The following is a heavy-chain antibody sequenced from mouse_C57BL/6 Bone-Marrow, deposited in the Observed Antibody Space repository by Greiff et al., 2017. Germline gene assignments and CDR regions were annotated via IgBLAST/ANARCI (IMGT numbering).Heavy chain of an antibody. CDR3: ARSEHMGYGNCWYCDV. J-gene: IGHJ1*03. D-gene: IGHD2-1*01. Sequence: VQLQQPGAELVKPGASVKMSCKASGYTFTSYWITWVKQRPGQGLEWIGDIYPGSGSTNYNEKFKSKATLTVDTSSSTAYMQLSSLTSEDSAVYYWARSEHMGYGNCWYCDVWGTGTTVTVAS. CDR2: IYPGSGST. V-gene: IGHV1-55*01. CDR1: GYTFTSYW.